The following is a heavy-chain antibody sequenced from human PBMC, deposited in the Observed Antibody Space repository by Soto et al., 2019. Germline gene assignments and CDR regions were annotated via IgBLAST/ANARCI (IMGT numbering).Heavy chain of an antibody. Sequence: GGSLRLSCAASGFTFSSYGIHWVRQAPGKGLEWVAVISYDGSNKYYADSVKGRFTISRDNSKNTLYLQMNSLRAEDTAVYYCAKEFVEQWLNKYYYGLNVWGQGTTVTVAS. CDR1: GFTFSSYG. J-gene: IGHJ6*02. V-gene: IGHV3-30*18. CDR2: ISYDGSNK. D-gene: IGHD6-19*01. CDR3: AKEFVEQWLNKYYYGLNV.